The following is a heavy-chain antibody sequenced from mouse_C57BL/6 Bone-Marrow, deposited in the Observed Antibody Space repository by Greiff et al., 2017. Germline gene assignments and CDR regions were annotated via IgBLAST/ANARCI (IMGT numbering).Heavy chain of an antibody. CDR1: GYAFTNYL. Sequence: VQLVESGAELVRPGTSVKVSCKASGYAFTNYLIEWVKQRPGQGLEWIGVINPGSGGTNYNEKFKGKATLTADKSSSTAYMQLSSLTSEDSAVYFCARGGSNQYYFDYWGQGTTLTVSS. D-gene: IGHD2-5*01. J-gene: IGHJ2*01. CDR3: ARGGSNQYYFDY. CDR2: INPGSGGT. V-gene: IGHV1-54*01.